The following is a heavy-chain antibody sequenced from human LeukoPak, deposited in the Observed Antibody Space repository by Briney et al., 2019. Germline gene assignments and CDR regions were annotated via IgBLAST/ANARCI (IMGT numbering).Heavy chain of an antibody. CDR1: GGSISSYY. CDR2: IYYSGST. CDR3: ARARGWQNNWFDP. J-gene: IGHJ5*02. Sequence: PSETLSLTCTVSGGSISSYYWSWIRQPPGKGLEWIGYIYYSGSTNYNPSLKSRVTISVDTSKNQFSLKLSSVTAADTAVYYCARARGWQNNWFDPWGQGTLVTVSS. V-gene: IGHV4-59*01. D-gene: IGHD6-19*01.